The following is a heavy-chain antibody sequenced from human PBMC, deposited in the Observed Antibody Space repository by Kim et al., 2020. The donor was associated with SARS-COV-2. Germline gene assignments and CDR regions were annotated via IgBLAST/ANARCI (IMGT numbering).Heavy chain of an antibody. J-gene: IGHJ4*02. CDR3: ASGSGSSSFPYYFDY. V-gene: IGHV4-34*01. CDR2: INHSGST. CDR1: GGSFSGYY. Sequence: SETLSLTCAVYGGSFSGYYWSWIRQPPGKGLEWIGEINHSGSTNYNPSLKSRVTISVDTSKNQFSLKLSSVTAADTAVYYCASGSGSSSFPYYFDYWGQGTLVTVSS. D-gene: IGHD1-26*01.